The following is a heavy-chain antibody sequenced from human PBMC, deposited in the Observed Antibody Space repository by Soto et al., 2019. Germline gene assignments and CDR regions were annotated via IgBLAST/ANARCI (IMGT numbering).Heavy chain of an antibody. J-gene: IGHJ6*02. CDR1: LTGYY. CDR3: AKDRAVTPYATTGYYGMDV. V-gene: IGHV1-2*04. D-gene: IGHD2-8*02. Sequence: LTGYYMHWVRQAPGQGLEWMGWINPNSGGTNYAQKFQGWVTMTRDTSISTAYMELSRLRSDDTAVYYCAKDRAVTPYATTGYYGMDVWGQGTTVTVSS. CDR2: INPNSGGT.